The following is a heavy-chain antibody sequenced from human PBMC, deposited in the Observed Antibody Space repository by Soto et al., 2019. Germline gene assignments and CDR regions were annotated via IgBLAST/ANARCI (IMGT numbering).Heavy chain of an antibody. CDR3: ARGPRSGYCSGGSCHYFDY. CDR2: SSAYNGVT. V-gene: IGHV1-18*01. CDR1: GYTFTSYG. D-gene: IGHD2-15*01. J-gene: IGHJ4*02. Sequence: QVQLVQSGGEVKKPGASVKVSCKASGYTFTSYGITWVRQAPGQGLEWMGWSSAYNGVTKYAQKFQERVTMTTDTSTSTAYMELRSLRSDDTAVYYCARGPRSGYCSGGSCHYFDYWGQGTLVTVSS.